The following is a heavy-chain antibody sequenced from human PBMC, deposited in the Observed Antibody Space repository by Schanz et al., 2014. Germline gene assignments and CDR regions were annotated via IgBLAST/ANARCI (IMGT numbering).Heavy chain of an antibody. Sequence: EVQLLESGGGLVQPGGSLRLSCAASGFSFSIFAMTWVRQAPGQGLEWVSTISGSGGDTYPADSVKGRFTISRDNSNNTLYLQMKSLRAEDTAVYDGAKYGGGYSYGFVEYWGQGILVTVSS. J-gene: IGHJ4*02. CDR3: AKYGGGYSYGFVEY. D-gene: IGHD5-18*01. CDR2: ISGSGGDT. CDR1: GFSFSIFA. V-gene: IGHV3-23*01.